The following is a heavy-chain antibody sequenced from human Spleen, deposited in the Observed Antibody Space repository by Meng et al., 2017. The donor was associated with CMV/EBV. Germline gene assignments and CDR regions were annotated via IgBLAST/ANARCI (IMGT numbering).Heavy chain of an antibody. V-gene: IGHV3-9*01. CDR3: VKDKSSSWYGGNYGLDV. J-gene: IGHJ6*02. CDR1: GFSFDDYA. D-gene: IGHD2-2*01. Sequence: SLKISCAASGFSFDDYAMHWVRQAPGKGLEWVAGISWNSGSIGQADSVKGRFIISRDNAKNSSYLHLNSLRPEDTALFYCVKDKSSSWYGGNYGLDVWGQGTTVTVSS. CDR2: ISWNSGSI.